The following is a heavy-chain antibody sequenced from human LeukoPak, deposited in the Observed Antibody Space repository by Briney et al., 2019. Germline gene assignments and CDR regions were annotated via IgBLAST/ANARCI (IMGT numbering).Heavy chain of an antibody. CDR1: GGSFSGYY. Sequence: SETLSLTCAVYGGSFSGYYWSWIRQPPGKGLEWIGEINHSGSTNYNPSLKSRVTISVDTSKNQFSLKLSSVTAADTAVYYCARHGASGSYYSGFDYWGQGTLVTVSS. CDR2: INHSGST. V-gene: IGHV4-34*01. J-gene: IGHJ4*02. CDR3: ARHGASGSYYSGFDY. D-gene: IGHD3-10*01.